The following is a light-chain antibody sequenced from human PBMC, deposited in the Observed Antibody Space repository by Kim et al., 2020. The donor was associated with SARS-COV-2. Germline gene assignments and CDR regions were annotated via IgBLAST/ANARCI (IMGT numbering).Light chain of an antibody. V-gene: IGKV1-17*03. CDR2: AAS. J-gene: IGKJ2*01. CDR3: LQHNSYPYT. Sequence: PMTQSPSAMSASVGDRVTITCRSSKGISNYLAWFQKKPGKVTKRLIYAASSLQSGVPSRFSGSGSGTEFTLTISSLQPEDFATYYCLQHNSYPYTFGQGTKLE. CDR1: KGISNY.